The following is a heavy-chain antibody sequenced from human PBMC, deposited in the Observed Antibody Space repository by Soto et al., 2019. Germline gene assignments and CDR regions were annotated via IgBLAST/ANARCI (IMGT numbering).Heavy chain of an antibody. V-gene: IGHV3-30-3*01. D-gene: IGHD6-13*01. CDR1: GFTFSSYA. CDR2: ISYDGSNK. J-gene: IGHJ6*02. Sequence: GGSLRLSCAASGFTFSSYAMHWVRQAPGKGLEWVEVISYDGSNKYYADSVKGRFTISRDNSKNTLYLQMNSLRAEDTAVYYCARDLNSSTELYYYYYGMDVWGQGTTVTVSS. CDR3: ARDLNSSTELYYYYYGMDV.